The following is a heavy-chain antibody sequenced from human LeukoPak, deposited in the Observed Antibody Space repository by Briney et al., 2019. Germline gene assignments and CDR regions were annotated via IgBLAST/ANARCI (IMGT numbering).Heavy chain of an antibody. D-gene: IGHD3-22*01. Sequence: GGSLRLSCAVSGFNFNTYSMNWVRQAPGKGPEWVSSISSTSNYIYYAESVKGRFAVSRDNAKNSLYLQMNSLRAEDTAVYYCARDGDGYSYTFDYWGQGTLVTVSS. CDR3: ARDGDGYSYTFDY. CDR1: GFNFNTYS. CDR2: ISSTSNYI. J-gene: IGHJ4*02. V-gene: IGHV3-21*01.